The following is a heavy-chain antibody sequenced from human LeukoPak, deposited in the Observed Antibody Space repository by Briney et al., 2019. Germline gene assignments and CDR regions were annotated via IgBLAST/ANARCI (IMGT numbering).Heavy chain of an antibody. Sequence: ASVKVSCKASGHTFTNYGISWVRRAPGQGLEWMGWISGDKGNTNYPQKFQGRVTISTDTSTSIAYMELTNLRSDDTAVYYCAKKRRTTWWDLVDYWGQGTLVTVSS. CDR3: AKKRRTTWWDLVDY. CDR1: GHTFTNYG. V-gene: IGHV1-18*01. CDR2: ISGDKGNT. D-gene: IGHD1-26*01. J-gene: IGHJ4*02.